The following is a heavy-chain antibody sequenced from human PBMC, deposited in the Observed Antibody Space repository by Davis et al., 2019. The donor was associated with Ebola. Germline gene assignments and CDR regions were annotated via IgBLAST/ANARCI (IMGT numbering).Heavy chain of an antibody. D-gene: IGHD1-26*01. Sequence: GESLKISCAASGFTVSSNYMSWVRQAPGKGLEWVSVIYSGGSTYYADSVKGRFTISRDNAKNSLYLQVNSLRDEDTAAYYCARDHQWAFDYWGQGILVTVSS. V-gene: IGHV3-53*01. J-gene: IGHJ4*02. CDR2: IYSGGST. CDR1: GFTVSSNY. CDR3: ARDHQWAFDY.